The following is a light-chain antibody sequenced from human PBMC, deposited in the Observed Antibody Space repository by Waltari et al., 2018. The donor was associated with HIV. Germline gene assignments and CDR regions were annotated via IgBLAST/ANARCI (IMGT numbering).Light chain of an antibody. V-gene: IGLV2-14*01. J-gene: IGLJ2*01. Sequence: QSALTQPASVSGSPGQSITISCTGTSSDVGDYNSVSWYQQHPGKAPKLMIYDVSKRPSGVSNRFSGSKSGNTASLTISGRQAEDEADYYCSSYTISSTVVFGGGTKLTVL. CDR2: DVS. CDR3: SSYTISSTVV. CDR1: SSDVGDYNS.